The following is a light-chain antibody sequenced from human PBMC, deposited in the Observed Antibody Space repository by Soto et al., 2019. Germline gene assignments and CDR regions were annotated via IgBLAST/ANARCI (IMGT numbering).Light chain of an antibody. CDR3: QQYNNWPPWT. Sequence: EIVMTQSPATLSVSPGERDTLSCRASQSVSSNLAWYQQKPGQAPRLLIYGASTRATGIPARFSGSGSGTEFTLTISSLQSEDFAVYYCQQYNNWPPWTFG. V-gene: IGKV3-15*01. CDR1: QSVSSN. CDR2: GAS. J-gene: IGKJ1*01.